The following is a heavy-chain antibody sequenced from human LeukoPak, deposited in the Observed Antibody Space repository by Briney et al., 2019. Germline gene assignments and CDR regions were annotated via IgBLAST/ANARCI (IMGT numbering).Heavy chain of an antibody. V-gene: IGHV3-23*01. CDR1: GFTFSSYA. J-gene: IGHJ4*02. D-gene: IGHD3-10*01. Sequence: GGSLRLSCAASGFTFSSYAMSWVRQAPGKGLEWVSAISGSGGSTYYADSAKGRFTISRDNSKNTLYLQMNSLRAEDTAVYYCAKDGVLLWFGELLPSPDYWGQGTLVTVSS. CDR2: ISGSGGST. CDR3: AKDGVLLWFGELLPSPDY.